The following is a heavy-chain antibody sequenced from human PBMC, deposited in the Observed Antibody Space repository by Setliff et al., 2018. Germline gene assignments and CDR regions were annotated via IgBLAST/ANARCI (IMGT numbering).Heavy chain of an antibody. V-gene: IGHV4-61*02. Sequence: ASETLSLTCTVSGGSISSGSYYWSWIRQPAGKGLEWIGRIYTSGSTNYNPSLKSRVTISVDTSKNQFSLKLSSVTAADTAVYYCARTLLLSPYYFDYWGQGTPVTVSS. CDR2: IYTSGST. D-gene: IGHD2-21*01. CDR1: GGSISSGSYY. J-gene: IGHJ4*02. CDR3: ARTLLLSPYYFDY.